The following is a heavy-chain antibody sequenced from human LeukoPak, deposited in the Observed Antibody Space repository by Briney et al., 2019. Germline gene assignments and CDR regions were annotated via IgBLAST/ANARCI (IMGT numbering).Heavy chain of an antibody. D-gene: IGHD6-13*01. Sequence: PSETLSLTCAVYGGSFSGYYWSWIRQPPGKGLEWIGEINHSGSTNYNPSLKSRVTISVDTSKNQFSLKLSSVTAADTAVYYCARCRSSSWYGLDYWGQGTLVTVSS. V-gene: IGHV4-34*01. CDR2: INHSGST. J-gene: IGHJ4*02. CDR3: ARCRSSSWYGLDY. CDR1: GGSFSGYY.